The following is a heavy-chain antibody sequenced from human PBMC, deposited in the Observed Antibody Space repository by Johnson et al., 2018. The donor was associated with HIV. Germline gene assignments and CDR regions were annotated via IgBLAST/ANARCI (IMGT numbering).Heavy chain of an antibody. Sequence: QVQLVESGGGVVQPGGSLRLSCAASGFPFSNYGMHWVRQAPGKGLEWVAFIRFDGSNKYYVDSVKGRFTISRDSSKNTLYLQMNSLSPEDTAVYYCAKHNGLDSSWPFDAFDIWGQGTRVTVSS. V-gene: IGHV3-30*02. CDR3: AKHNGLDSSWPFDAFDI. J-gene: IGHJ3*02. CDR1: GFPFSNYG. D-gene: IGHD6-13*01. CDR2: IRFDGSNK.